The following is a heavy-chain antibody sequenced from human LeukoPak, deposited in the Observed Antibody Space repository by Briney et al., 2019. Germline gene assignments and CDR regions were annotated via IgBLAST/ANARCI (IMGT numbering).Heavy chain of an antibody. D-gene: IGHD5-18*01. V-gene: IGHV1-2*02. Sequence: ASVKVSCKASGYTFTDYYMHWVRQAPGQGFEWMGWINPNSGGTNYAQKFQGRVTMTRDTSISTAYMELSRLRSDDTAVYYCARDTAMFPNWFDPWGQGTLVTVSS. CDR2: INPNSGGT. CDR3: ARDTAMFPNWFDP. J-gene: IGHJ5*02. CDR1: GYTFTDYY.